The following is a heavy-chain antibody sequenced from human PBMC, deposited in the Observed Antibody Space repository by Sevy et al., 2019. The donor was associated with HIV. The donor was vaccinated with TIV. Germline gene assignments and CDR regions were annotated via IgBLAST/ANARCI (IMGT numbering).Heavy chain of an antibody. CDR2: ISNDITKA. Sequence: GGSLRLSCAASGFTFRNYAMHWVRQAPGKGLEWVAVISNDITKAYYADSVRGRFTISRDNSKNTLYLQMNSLRPEDTAMYYCAKDGGIGHTDFDYWGQGTLVTVSS. D-gene: IGHD3-3*02. CDR3: AKDGGIGHTDFDY. J-gene: IGHJ4*02. CDR1: GFTFRNYA. V-gene: IGHV3-30*04.